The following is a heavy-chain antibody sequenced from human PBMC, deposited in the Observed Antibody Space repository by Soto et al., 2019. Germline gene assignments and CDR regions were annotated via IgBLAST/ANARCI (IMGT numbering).Heavy chain of an antibody. D-gene: IGHD3-3*01. J-gene: IGHJ4*02. CDR1: GGSISSGGYY. Sequence: PSETLSLTCTVSGGSISSGGYYWSWIRQHPGKGLEWIGYIYYSGSTYYNPSLKSRVTISVDTSKNQFSLKLSSVTAADTAVYYCARDQPRSGRAHFVYWGQGTLVTVSS. CDR2: IYYSGST. V-gene: IGHV4-31*03. CDR3: ARDQPRSGRAHFVY.